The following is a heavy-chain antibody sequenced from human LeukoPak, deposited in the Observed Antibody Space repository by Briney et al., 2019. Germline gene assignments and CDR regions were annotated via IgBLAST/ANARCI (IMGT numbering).Heavy chain of an antibody. Sequence: SETLSLTCAVYGGSSSGYYWSWIRQPPGKGLEWIGEINHSGSTNYKPSLKSRVTISVDTSKNQFSLKLSSVTAADTAVYYCARQYCSSTSCAFDYWGQGTLDTVSS. V-gene: IGHV4-34*01. D-gene: IGHD2-2*01. CDR1: GGSSSGYY. CDR2: INHSGST. CDR3: ARQYCSSTSCAFDY. J-gene: IGHJ4*02.